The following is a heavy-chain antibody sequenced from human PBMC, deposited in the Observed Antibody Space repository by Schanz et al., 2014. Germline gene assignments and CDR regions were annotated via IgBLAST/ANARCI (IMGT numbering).Heavy chain of an antibody. J-gene: IGHJ4*02. Sequence: HLVESGGGLIQPGGSLRLSCAASGFTFSTYTMNWVRQSPGKGLEWVSFLSSDSRHVYYVESAKGRFTISRDNSKNTLYLQMNSLRPEDTAVYYCVKVCSGSGCSFLDYWGQGTLVTVSS. CDR2: LSSDSRHV. CDR3: VKVCSGSGCSFLDY. V-gene: IGHV3-21*01. D-gene: IGHD1-26*01. CDR1: GFTFSTYT.